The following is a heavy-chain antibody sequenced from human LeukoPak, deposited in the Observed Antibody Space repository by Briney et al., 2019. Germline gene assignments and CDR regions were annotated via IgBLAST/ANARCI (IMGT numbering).Heavy chain of an antibody. CDR3: ARAPKTIYDFWSAYPDN. CDR1: GFTFNNYW. Sequence: GGSLRLSCAASGFTFNNYWMHWVRQVPGKGLVWVSRVNSDGSSTDYAYSVKGRFTISRDNAKNTQYLQMNSLRAEDTAVYYCARAPKTIYDFWSAYPDNWGQGILVTVPS. CDR2: VNSDGSST. V-gene: IGHV3-74*01. D-gene: IGHD3-3*01. J-gene: IGHJ4*02.